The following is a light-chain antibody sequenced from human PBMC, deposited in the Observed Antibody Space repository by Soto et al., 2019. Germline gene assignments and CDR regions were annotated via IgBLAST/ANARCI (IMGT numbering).Light chain of an antibody. V-gene: IGLV2-14*01. CDR3: SSWTSSTTQV. CDR2: EVN. CDR1: SSDVGGYNF. Sequence: QSVLTQPASVSGSPGQSITISCTGTSSDVGGYNFVSWYQQHPGKAPKLMIFEVNNRPSGVSNRFSGSKSGHTASLTISGLQAEDEADYYCSSWTSSTTQVLGGGTKLTVL. J-gene: IGLJ2*01.